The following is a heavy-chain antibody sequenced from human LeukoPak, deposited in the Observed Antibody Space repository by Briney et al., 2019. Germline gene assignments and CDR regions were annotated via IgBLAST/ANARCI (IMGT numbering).Heavy chain of an antibody. V-gene: IGHV3-30*02. Sequence: QPGGSLRLSCAGSGFTFSSYGMHWVRQAPGKGLEWVTFIRYDGSNKYYADSVKGRFTISRDNSKNTLYLQMNSLRAEDTAVYYCAKDVHCSSTSCYLADDFWGQGTLVTVSS. J-gene: IGHJ4*02. CDR3: AKDVHCSSTSCYLADDF. D-gene: IGHD2-2*01. CDR1: GFTFSSYG. CDR2: IRYDGSNK.